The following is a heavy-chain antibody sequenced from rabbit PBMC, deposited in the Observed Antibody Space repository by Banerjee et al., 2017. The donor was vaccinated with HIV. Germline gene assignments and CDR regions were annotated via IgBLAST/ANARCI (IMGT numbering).Heavy chain of an antibody. V-gene: IGHV1S45*01. CDR2: IGTGSGST. Sequence: QEQLVESGGGLVQPEGSLTLTCTASGSTLSRYYICWVRQAPGKGLEWIACIGTGSGSTYYASWAKGRFTISKTSSTTVTLQMTSLTAADTASYFCARDLAGVIGWNFNLWGPGTLVTVS. J-gene: IGHJ4*01. CDR3: ARDLAGVIGWNFNL. CDR1: GSTLSRYY. D-gene: IGHD4-1*01.